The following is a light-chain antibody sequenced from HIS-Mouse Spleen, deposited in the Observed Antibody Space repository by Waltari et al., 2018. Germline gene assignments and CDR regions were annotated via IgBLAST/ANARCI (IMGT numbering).Light chain of an antibody. Sequence: SYELTQPPSVSVSPGQTARLPCPGSALPNKYAYWYQQKSGQAPVLVIYEDSKRPSGIPERFSGSSSGTMATLTISGAQVEDEADYYCYSTDSSGNHRVFGGGTKLTVL. CDR1: ALPNKY. CDR2: EDS. V-gene: IGLV3-10*01. CDR3: YSTDSSGNHRV. J-gene: IGLJ2*01.